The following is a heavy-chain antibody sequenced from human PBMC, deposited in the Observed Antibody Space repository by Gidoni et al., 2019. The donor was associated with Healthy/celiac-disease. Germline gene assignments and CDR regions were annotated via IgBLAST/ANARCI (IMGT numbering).Heavy chain of an antibody. CDR1: GFTFDDYG. CDR2: INWNGGST. D-gene: IGHD1-1*01. CDR3: ARDQGAYNWNDGGAFDI. Sequence: EVQLVESGGGVVRPGGSLRLSCAASGFTFDDYGMSWVRQAPGKGLEWVSGINWNGGSTGYADSVKGRFTISRDNAKNSLYLQMNSLRAEDTALYYCARDQGAYNWNDGGAFDIWGQGTMVTVSS. V-gene: IGHV3-20*04. J-gene: IGHJ3*02.